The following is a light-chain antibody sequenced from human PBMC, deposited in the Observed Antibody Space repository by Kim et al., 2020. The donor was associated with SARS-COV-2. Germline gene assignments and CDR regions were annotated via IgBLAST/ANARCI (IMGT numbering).Light chain of an antibody. CDR1: KFGDKY. CDR3: QAWDSSTAV. J-gene: IGLJ2*01. Sequence: SYELTQPPSVSVSPGQTASITCSGDKFGDKYACWYQRKPGQSPVLVICQDSKRPSGIPERFSGSNSGKTATLSISGTQAMDEADYYCQAWDSSTAVFGGGTQRTVL. CDR2: QDS. V-gene: IGLV3-1*01.